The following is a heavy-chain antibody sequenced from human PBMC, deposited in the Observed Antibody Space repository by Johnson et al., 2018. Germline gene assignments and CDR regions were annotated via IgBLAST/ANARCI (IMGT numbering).Heavy chain of an antibody. CDR1: GYTFTSYD. V-gene: IGHV1-8*01. D-gene: IGHD3-3*01. CDR2: MNPNSGNT. Sequence: QVQLVQSGAEVKKPGASVKVSCKASGYTFTSYDINWVRQATGQGLEWMGWMNPNSGNTGYAQKFQGRVTMTRNTSISTAYMERSSRRSEDTAVYYCARPLRDDFWRGYYTAMGYYGMDVWGQGTTVTVS. J-gene: IGHJ6*02. CDR3: ARPLRDDFWRGYYTAMGYYGMDV.